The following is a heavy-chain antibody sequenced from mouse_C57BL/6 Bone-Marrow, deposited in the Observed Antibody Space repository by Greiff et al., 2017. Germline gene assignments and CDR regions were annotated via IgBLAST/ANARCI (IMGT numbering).Heavy chain of an antibody. D-gene: IGHD1-1*01. CDR2: INPNNGGT. CDR3: ARYAVYYGSSSYYFDY. CDR1: GYTFTDYN. J-gene: IGHJ2*01. V-gene: IGHV1-18*01. Sequence: VQLQQSGPELVKPGASVKIPCKASGYTFTDYNMDWVKQSHGKSLEWIGDINPNNGGTIYNQKFKGKATLTVDKSSSTAYMELRSLTSEDTAVYYCARYAVYYGSSSYYFDYWGQGTTLTVSS.